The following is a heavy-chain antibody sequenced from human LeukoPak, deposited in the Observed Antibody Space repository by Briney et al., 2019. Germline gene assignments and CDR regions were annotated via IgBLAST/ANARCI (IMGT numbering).Heavy chain of an antibody. V-gene: IGHV4-38-2*02. CDR1: GYSLSSGYY. CDR3: AREGIAAAGVDY. CDR2: IYHSGST. D-gene: IGHD6-13*01. J-gene: IGHJ4*02. Sequence: PSETLSLTCAVSGYSLSSGYYWGLIRQPPGKGLEWIGSIYHSGSTYYNPSLKSRVTISVDTSKNQFSLKLSSVTAADTAVYYCAREGIAAAGVDYWGQGTLVTVSS.